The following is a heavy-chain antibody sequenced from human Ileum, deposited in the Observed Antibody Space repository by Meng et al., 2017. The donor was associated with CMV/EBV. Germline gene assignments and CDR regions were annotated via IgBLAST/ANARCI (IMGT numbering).Heavy chain of an antibody. V-gene: IGHV4-30-4*08. CDR2: VFYSGST. CDR3: ARELRYGDYYFDS. D-gene: IGHD4-17*01. CDR1: GDSIISDDHY. Sequence: QVQLPGSGPGLVKSSPTLSLTCNVSGDSIISDDHYWSWIRQPPGKGLEWIGYVFYSGSTYYNPSLMSRVTISVDTSKNQFSLRLSSVTAADTAVYYCARELRYGDYYFDSWGQGTLVTVSS. J-gene: IGHJ4*02.